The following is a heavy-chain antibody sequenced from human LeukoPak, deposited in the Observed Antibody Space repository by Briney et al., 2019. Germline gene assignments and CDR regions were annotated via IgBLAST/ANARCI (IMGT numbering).Heavy chain of an antibody. CDR1: GFTFSTYN. J-gene: IGHJ4*02. CDR2: ITSSSSYI. V-gene: IGHV3-21*01. CDR3: ARVAFRVFGVFSSQPKDY. D-gene: IGHD2-8*01. Sequence: GGSLRLSCAASGFTFSTYNMNWVRQAPGKGLEWVSSITSSSSYIYYADSVKGRFTISRDNAKSSLYLQMNSLRAEDTAVYYCARVAFRVFGVFSSQPKDYWGQGTLVTVSS.